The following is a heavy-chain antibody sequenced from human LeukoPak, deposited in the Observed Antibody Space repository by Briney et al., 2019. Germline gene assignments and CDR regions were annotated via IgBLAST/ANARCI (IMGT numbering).Heavy chain of an antibody. CDR1: GFTVSGNY. J-gene: IGHJ4*02. CDR3: ARRAGGYSHPYDY. V-gene: IGHV3-53*01. Sequence: GGSLRLSCAVSGFTVSGNYMSWVRQAPGKGLEWVSLIYSGGTTYYADSVKGRFTISRDNSKNTLYLQMDSLRAEDTAVYYCARRAGGYSHPYDYWGQGILVTVSS. CDR2: IYSGGTT. D-gene: IGHD4-23*01.